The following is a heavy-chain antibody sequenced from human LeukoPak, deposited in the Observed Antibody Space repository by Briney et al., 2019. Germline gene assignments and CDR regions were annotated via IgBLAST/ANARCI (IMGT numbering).Heavy chain of an antibody. CDR3: ARMTGYYHIPDY. V-gene: IGHV1-18*01. Sequence: ASVKVSRKASGYTFTSYGISWVRQAPGQGLEWMGWIGAYNGNTNYAQKLQGRVTMTTDTSTSTAYMELRSLRSDDTAVYYCARMTGYYHIPDYWGQGTLVTVSS. CDR1: GYTFTSYG. J-gene: IGHJ4*02. D-gene: IGHD3-9*01. CDR2: IGAYNGNT.